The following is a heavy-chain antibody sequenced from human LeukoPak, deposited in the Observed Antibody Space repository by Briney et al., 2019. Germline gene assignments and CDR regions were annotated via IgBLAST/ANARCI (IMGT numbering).Heavy chain of an antibody. V-gene: IGHV1-2*02. CDR2: ITPSGGT. Sequence: VKFSCKASGYTFTSYAMHWVRQAPGQGLEWMGWITPSGGTNYPQKFQGRVAITRDTSITTAYMDLSRLTSDDTAVYYCARDRYGDGFAHFDYWGQGALVTVSS. D-gene: IGHD5-24*01. J-gene: IGHJ4*02. CDR3: ARDRYGDGFAHFDY. CDR1: GYTFTSYA.